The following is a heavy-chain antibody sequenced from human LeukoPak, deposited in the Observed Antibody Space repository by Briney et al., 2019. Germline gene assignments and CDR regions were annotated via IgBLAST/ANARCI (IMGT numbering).Heavy chain of an antibody. CDR2: INPSGGST. CDR1: GYTFTSYY. Sequence: GSSVKVSCKASGYTFTSYYMHWVRQAPGQGLEWMGIINPSGGSTSYAKKFQGRVRMTRDKSTSTVDMELSSLRSEVSAVYYCARFRNILTGFDPWGQGTLVTVSS. V-gene: IGHV1-46*01. CDR3: ARFRNILTGFDP. D-gene: IGHD3-9*01. J-gene: IGHJ5*02.